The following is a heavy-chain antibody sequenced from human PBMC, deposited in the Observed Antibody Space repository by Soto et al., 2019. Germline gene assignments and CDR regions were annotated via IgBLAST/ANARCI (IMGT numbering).Heavy chain of an antibody. Sequence: GESLKISCKGSGYSFTSYWISWVRQMPGRGLEWMGRIDPSDSYTNYSPSFQGHVTISADKSISTAYLQWSSLKASDTAMYYCARGTVTPYYYYGTDVWGQGTTVTVSS. J-gene: IGHJ6*02. V-gene: IGHV5-10-1*01. CDR2: IDPSDSYT. CDR1: GYSFTSYW. D-gene: IGHD4-4*01. CDR3: ARGTVTPYYYYGTDV.